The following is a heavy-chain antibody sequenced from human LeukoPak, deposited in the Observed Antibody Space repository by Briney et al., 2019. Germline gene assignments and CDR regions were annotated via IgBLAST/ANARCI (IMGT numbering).Heavy chain of an antibody. CDR2: MNPNSGNT. CDR3: AREIRMVRGVISLAWFDP. D-gene: IGHD3-10*01. Sequence: GASVKVSCKASGYTFTSYDINWVRQATGQGLEWMGWMNPNSGNTGYAQKFQGRVTMTRNTSISTAYMELSSLRSEDTAVYYCAREIRMVRGVISLAWFDPWGQGTLVTVSS. V-gene: IGHV1-8*01. CDR1: GYTFTSYD. J-gene: IGHJ5*02.